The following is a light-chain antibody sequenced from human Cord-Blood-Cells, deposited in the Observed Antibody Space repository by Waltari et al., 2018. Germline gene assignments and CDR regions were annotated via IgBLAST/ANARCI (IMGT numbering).Light chain of an antibody. CDR1: SSDVGGYKY. J-gene: IGLJ2*01. Sequence: QSALTQPPSASGSPGQSVPISCTGTSSDVGGYKYVSWYQQHPGKAPKLMIYEVSKRPSGVPDRFSGSKSGNTASLTVSGLQAEDEADYYCSSYAGSNNLVFGGGTKLTVL. CDR2: EVS. V-gene: IGLV2-8*01. CDR3: SSYAGSNNLV.